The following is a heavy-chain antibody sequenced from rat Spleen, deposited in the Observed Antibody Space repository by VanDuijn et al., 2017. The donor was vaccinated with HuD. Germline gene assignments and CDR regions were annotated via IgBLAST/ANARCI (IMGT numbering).Heavy chain of an antibody. CDR1: GFTLSDHY. CDR3: TTDRLGANYFDY. J-gene: IGHJ2*01. Sequence: EVQLVESDGGLVQPGRSLKLSCAASGFTLSDHYMAWVRQAPKKGLEWVATIIYDGSRTYYRDSVKGRFTISRDNAKSTLYLQMDSLRSEDTATYYCTTDRLGANYFDYWGQGVMVTVSS. D-gene: IGHD5-1*01. CDR2: IIYDGSRT. V-gene: IGHV5S10*01.